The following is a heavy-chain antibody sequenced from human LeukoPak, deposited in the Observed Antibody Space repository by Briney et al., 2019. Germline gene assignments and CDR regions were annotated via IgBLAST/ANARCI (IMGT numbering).Heavy chain of an antibody. J-gene: IGHJ6*02. CDR1: GFTFSSYA. CDR3: ARAPRNYDFWSGYPYYYYYYGMDV. Sequence: GGSLRLSCAASGFTFSSYAMHWVRQAPGKGLEWVAVISYDGSNKYYADSVKGRFTISRDNSKNTLYLQMNSLRAEDTAVYYCARAPRNYDFWSGYPYYYYYYGMDVWGQGTTVTVSS. V-gene: IGHV3-30-3*01. D-gene: IGHD3-3*01. CDR2: ISYDGSNK.